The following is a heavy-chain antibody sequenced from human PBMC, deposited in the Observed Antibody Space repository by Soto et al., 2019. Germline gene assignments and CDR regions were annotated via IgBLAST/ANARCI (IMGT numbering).Heavy chain of an antibody. CDR2: ISWNSGSI. CDR3: AKVYKQLRFQTYFDY. J-gene: IGHJ4*02. Sequence: GGSLRLSCAASGFTFEDYAMHWVRQAPGKGLEWVSGISWNSGSIGYADSVKGRFTISRDNAKNSLYLQMNSLRAEDTALYYCAKVYKQLRFQTYFDYWGQGTLVTVSS. V-gene: IGHV3-9*01. D-gene: IGHD5-12*01. CDR1: GFTFEDYA.